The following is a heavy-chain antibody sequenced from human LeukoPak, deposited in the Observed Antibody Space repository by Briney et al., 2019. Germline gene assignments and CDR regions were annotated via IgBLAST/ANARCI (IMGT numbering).Heavy chain of an antibody. Sequence: PSETLSLTCTVCGCSISSSSYYWGWTRQPPGKGLEWVGSIYYSGSTYYNPSLKSRVTISVDKSKNQFSLKLSSVTAADTAVYYCARHVSGYGGLSDASDIWGQGTMVTVSS. J-gene: IGHJ3*02. CDR2: IYYSGST. CDR3: ARHVSGYGGLSDASDI. CDR1: GCSISSSSYY. D-gene: IGHD4-23*01. V-gene: IGHV4-39*01.